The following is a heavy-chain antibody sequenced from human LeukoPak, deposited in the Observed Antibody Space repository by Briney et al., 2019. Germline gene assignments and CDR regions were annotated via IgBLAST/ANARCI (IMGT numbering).Heavy chain of an antibody. Sequence: GGSLRLSCAASGFTFSSYAMSWVRQAPGKGLDWVSAISGSGGSTYYADSVKGRFTISRDNSKNTLYLQMNSLRAEDTAVYYCAARDIVVVVAPEAFDYWGQGTLVTVSS. CDR2: ISGSGGST. J-gene: IGHJ4*02. CDR3: AARDIVVVVAPEAFDY. V-gene: IGHV3-23*01. D-gene: IGHD2-15*01. CDR1: GFTFSSYA.